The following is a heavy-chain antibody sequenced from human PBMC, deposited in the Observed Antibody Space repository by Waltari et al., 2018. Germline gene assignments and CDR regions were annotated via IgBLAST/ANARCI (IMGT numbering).Heavy chain of an antibody. CDR3: ARHVMDYYGSGSCDY. J-gene: IGHJ4*02. CDR1: GYSFTSYW. V-gene: IGHV5-51*01. CDR2: IDPGYSDT. D-gene: IGHD3-10*01. Sequence: EVQLVQSGAEVNKPGESLTIACKGSGYSFTSYWMRWVGQIPGKGLEWMGIIDPGYSDTRYSPSCQGQVTIAADKSISTAYLQWSSLKASDTAMYYCARHVMDYYGSGSCDYWGQGTLVTVSS.